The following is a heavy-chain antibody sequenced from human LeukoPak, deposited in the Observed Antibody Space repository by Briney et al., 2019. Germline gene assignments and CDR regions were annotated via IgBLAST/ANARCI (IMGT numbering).Heavy chain of an antibody. CDR3: ARDRSSGYHGNFDY. Sequence: PGGSLRLSCAASGFTFSSYSMNWVRQAPGKGLEWVSYISGSSSTIYYADSVKGRFTISRDNAKNSLYLQMNSLRAEDTAVYYCARDRSSGYHGNFDYWGQGTLVTASS. CDR1: GFTFSSYS. CDR2: ISGSSSTI. D-gene: IGHD3-22*01. V-gene: IGHV3-48*01. J-gene: IGHJ4*02.